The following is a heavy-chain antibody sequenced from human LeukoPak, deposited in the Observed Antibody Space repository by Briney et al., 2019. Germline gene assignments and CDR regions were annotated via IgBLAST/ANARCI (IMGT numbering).Heavy chain of an antibody. D-gene: IGHD6-13*01. J-gene: IGHJ6*02. CDR3: AKDRGDSSSWYSPGYYGMDV. Sequence: GGPLRLSCAASGFTFSSYGMHWVRQAPCKGLEWVAVISYDGSNKYYADSVKGRFTISRDNSKNTLYLQMNSLRAEDTAVYYCAKDRGDSSSWYSPGYYGMDVWGQGTTVTVSS. CDR1: GFTFSSYG. V-gene: IGHV3-30*18. CDR2: ISYDGSNK.